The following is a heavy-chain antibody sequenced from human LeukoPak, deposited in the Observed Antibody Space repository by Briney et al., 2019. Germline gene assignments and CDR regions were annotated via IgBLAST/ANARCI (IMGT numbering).Heavy chain of an antibody. Sequence: GGSLRLSCAASGFISTSYTMNWVRQAPGKGLEWVSYITSSSSTIYYADSVKGRFTMSRDNAENSLYLQMNSLRAEDTAVYYCARNFDSWGQGTLVTVSS. CDR1: GFISTSYT. J-gene: IGHJ4*02. D-gene: IGHD2/OR15-2a*01. CDR2: ITSSSSTI. CDR3: ARNFDS. V-gene: IGHV3-48*01.